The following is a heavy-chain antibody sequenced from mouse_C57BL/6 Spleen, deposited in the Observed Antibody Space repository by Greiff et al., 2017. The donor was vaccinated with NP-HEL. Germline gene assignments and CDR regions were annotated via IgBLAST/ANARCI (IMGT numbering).Heavy chain of an antibody. CDR1: GYTFTSYW. CDR2: IDPSDSYT. V-gene: IGHV1-50*01. CDR3: ARKLSLYFDY. Sequence: QVQLQQPGAELVKPGASVKLSCKASGYTFTSYWMQWVKQRPGQGLEWIGEIDPSDSYTNYNQKFKGKATLTVDTSSSTAYMQLSSLTSEDSAVYYCARKLSLYFDYWGQGTTLTVSS. J-gene: IGHJ2*01.